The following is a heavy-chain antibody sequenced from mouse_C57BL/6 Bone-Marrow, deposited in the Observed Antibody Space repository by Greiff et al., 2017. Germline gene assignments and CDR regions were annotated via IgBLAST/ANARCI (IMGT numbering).Heavy chain of an antibody. D-gene: IGHD1-1*01. CDR2: ISYDGSN. Sequence: LVESGPGLVKPSQSLSLTCSVTGYSITSGYYWNWIRQFPGNKLEWMGYISYDGSNNYNPSLKNRISITRDTSKNQFFLKLNSVTTEDTATYYCARDNGSSPPYWYFDVWGTGTTVTVSS. CDR3: ARDNGSSPPYWYFDV. V-gene: IGHV3-6*01. J-gene: IGHJ1*03. CDR1: GYSITSGYY.